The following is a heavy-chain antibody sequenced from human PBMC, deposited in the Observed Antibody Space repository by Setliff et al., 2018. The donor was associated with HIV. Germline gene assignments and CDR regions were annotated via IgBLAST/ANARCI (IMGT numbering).Heavy chain of an antibody. D-gene: IGHD5-12*01. CDR1: GGSFSEYY. CDR2: INHSGST. V-gene: IGHV4-34*01. J-gene: IGHJ6*03. CDR3: ARGATLLPGYSDRWEYFYMDV. Sequence: LSLTCAVYGGSFSEYYWSWIRQSPGKGLEWIGEINHSGSTHYNPPLKSRATISVDTSKNQFSLRLNSVTAADTAVYYCARGATLLPGYSDRWEYFYMDVWGKGTTVTGSS.